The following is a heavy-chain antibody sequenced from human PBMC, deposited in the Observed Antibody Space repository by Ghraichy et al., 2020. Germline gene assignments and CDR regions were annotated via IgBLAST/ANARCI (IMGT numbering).Heavy chain of an antibody. CDR3: ARDHCTSSSCLEGYYYGMDV. CDR1: GFTFSDYF. D-gene: IGHD2-2*01. V-gene: IGHV3-21*01. CDR2: ISSSRTYI. J-gene: IGHJ6*02. Sequence: GGSLRLSCAASGFTFSDYFMNWVRQAPGKGLEWISSISSSRTYIYYADSVRGRFTISRDDAQNSLYLEMNSLRAEDTAVYYCARDHCTSSSCLEGYYYGMDVWGQGTMVSVSS.